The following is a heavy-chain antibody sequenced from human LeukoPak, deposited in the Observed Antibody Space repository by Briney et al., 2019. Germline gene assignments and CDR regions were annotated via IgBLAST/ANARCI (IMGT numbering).Heavy chain of an antibody. CDR2: IYPGDSDT. CDR1: GYTFTNYW. CDR3: ARLELTQKRFFDF. D-gene: IGHD3-10*01. V-gene: IGHV5-51*01. J-gene: IGHJ4*02. Sequence: GESLKISRQASGYTFTNYWIAWVRQMPGKGLEWMGIIYPGDSDTKYSPSFQGQVTMSADTSIRTAYLQWSSLNASDTAMYYCARLELTQKRFFDFWGQGTLVTVS.